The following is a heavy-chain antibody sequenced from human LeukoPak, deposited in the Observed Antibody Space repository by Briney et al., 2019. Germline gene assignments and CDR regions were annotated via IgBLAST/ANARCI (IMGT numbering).Heavy chain of an antibody. CDR2: LSNIVGTA. V-gene: IGHV3-23*01. Sequence: GGSLRLSCAASGFTFSSYSMIWVRQAPGKGLEWVSALSNIVGTAFYADSVKGRFTISRDNSKNTFYLQMNSLRAEDTAVYYCARDWNLNWFDPWGQRTLVTVSS. CDR1: GFTFSSYS. J-gene: IGHJ5*02. D-gene: IGHD1-1*01. CDR3: ARDWNLNWFDP.